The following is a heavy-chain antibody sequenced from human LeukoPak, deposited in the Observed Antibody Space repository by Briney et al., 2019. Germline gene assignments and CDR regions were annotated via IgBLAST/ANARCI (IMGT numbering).Heavy chain of an antibody. V-gene: IGHV1-2*02. J-gene: IGHJ4*02. Sequence: ASVKVSFKASGYTFTGYYMHWVRQAPGQGLEWMGWINPNSGGTNYAQKFQGRVTMTRDTSISTTYMELSRLRSDDTAVYYCARDSSGWYVPARVFNYWGQGTLVTVSS. CDR2: INPNSGGT. CDR3: ARDSSGWYVPARVFNY. CDR1: GYTFTGYY. D-gene: IGHD6-19*01.